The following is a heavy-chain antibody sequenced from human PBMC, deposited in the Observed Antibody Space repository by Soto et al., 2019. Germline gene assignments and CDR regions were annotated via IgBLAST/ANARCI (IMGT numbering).Heavy chain of an antibody. CDR2: INQDESER. Sequence: EVQLVESGGGLVQPGGSLRLSCAASGFTFSSYWMTWVRQAPGKGLEWVANINQDESERYYVDSVKGRFTISRDNVKNSLSLQMNSLRVEDTAVYYCASSDYSSFRYWGQGDLVTVSS. CDR1: GFTFSSYW. J-gene: IGHJ4*02. D-gene: IGHD6-6*01. V-gene: IGHV3-7*05. CDR3: ASSDYSSFRY.